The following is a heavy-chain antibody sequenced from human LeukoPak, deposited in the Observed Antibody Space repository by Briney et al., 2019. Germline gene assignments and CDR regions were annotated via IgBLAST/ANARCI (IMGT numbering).Heavy chain of an antibody. CDR1: GFTFSSYE. Sequence: PGGSLRLSCAASGFTFSSYEMNWVRQAPGKGLEWVSYISSSGSTIYYADSVKGRFTISRDNANNSLYLQMNSLRAEDTAVYYCARGEITGTGFDYWGQGTLVTVSS. D-gene: IGHD1-7*01. J-gene: IGHJ4*02. CDR3: ARGEITGTGFDY. CDR2: ISSSGSTI. V-gene: IGHV3-48*03.